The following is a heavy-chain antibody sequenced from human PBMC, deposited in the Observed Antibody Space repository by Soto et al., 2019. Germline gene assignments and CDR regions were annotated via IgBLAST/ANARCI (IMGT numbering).Heavy chain of an antibody. CDR1: GYSFTSYW. CDR3: ARHQAARWPIYYYYGMDV. J-gene: IGHJ6*02. Sequence: GESLKISCKGSGYSFTSYWIGWVRQMPGKGLEWMGIIYPGDSDTRYSPSFQGQVTISADKSISTAYLQWSSPKASDTAMYYCARHQAARWPIYYYYGMDVWGQGTTVTVSS. CDR2: IYPGDSDT. D-gene: IGHD6-6*01. V-gene: IGHV5-51*01.